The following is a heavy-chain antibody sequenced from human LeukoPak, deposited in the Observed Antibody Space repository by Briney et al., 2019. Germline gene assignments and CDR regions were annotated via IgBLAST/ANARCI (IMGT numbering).Heavy chain of an antibody. CDR1: GGSISSGDYY. D-gene: IGHD3-9*01. CDR2: IYYSGST. CDR3: ARASGGFDILTGFRLLDAFDI. Sequence: SETLSLTCTVSGGSISSGDYYWSWIRQPPGKGLEWIGYIYYSGSTYYNPSLKSRVTISVDTSKNQFSLKLSSVTAADTAVYYCARASGGFDILTGFRLLDAFDIWGQGTMVTVSS. J-gene: IGHJ3*02. V-gene: IGHV4-30-4*08.